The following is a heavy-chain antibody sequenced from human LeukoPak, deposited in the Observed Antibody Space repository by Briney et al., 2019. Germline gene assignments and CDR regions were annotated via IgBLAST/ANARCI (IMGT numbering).Heavy chain of an antibody. CDR1: GITFSTYE. Sequence: GGSLRLSCAASGITFSTYEINWGGQAPGRGLESLSYISSSGGTIYYADPVKGRFTISRDNAKNSLYLQMNSLRAEDTAVYYCARGARGYTYGRFDYWGQGTLVTVSS. CDR2: ISSSGGTI. V-gene: IGHV3-48*03. CDR3: ARGARGYTYGRFDY. D-gene: IGHD5-18*01. J-gene: IGHJ4*02.